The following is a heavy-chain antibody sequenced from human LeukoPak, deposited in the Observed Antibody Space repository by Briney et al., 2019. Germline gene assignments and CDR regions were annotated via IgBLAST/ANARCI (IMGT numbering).Heavy chain of an antibody. Sequence: SETLSLTCSVSDDSITMYYWTWIRQTPGKGLEWIGYVDHTESTNFNPSLDGRVSISRDTSKNLFSLRLRSVTAADTAVYFCARGRVSSSTWYSTYYYYFYMDVWGKGTTVTVSS. CDR1: DDSITMYY. CDR3: ARGRVSSSTWYSTYYYYFYMDV. V-gene: IGHV4-59*01. D-gene: IGHD4-11*01. J-gene: IGHJ6*03. CDR2: VDHTEST.